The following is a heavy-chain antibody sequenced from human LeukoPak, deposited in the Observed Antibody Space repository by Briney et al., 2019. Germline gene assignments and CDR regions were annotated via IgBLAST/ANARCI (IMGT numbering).Heavy chain of an antibody. CDR1: GFSVSSTY. D-gene: IGHD6-13*01. J-gene: IGHJ4*02. CDR3: ARSSSQAPF. CDR2: IYSSGST. V-gene: IGHV3-66*01. Sequence: GGSLRLSCAATGFSVSSTYMNWVRQAPGKGLEWVSLIYSSGSTYYADSVKGRFTISRDNSKNTLYLQMNSLRAEDTAVYYCARSSSQAPFWGQGTLVTVSS.